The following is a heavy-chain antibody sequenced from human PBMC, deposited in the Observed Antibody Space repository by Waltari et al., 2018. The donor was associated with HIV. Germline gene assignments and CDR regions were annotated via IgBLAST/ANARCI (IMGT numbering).Heavy chain of an antibody. CDR2: FSGSSTYI. CDR3: ARASMWGFDY. D-gene: IGHD1-26*01. J-gene: IGHJ4*02. V-gene: IGHV3-21*01. Sequence: EVQLVESGGGLVKPGGSLSLSCAASGFPFSSYTMNCVRQAPGKGVEWVSFFSGSSTYIYYADSVKGRFTISRDNAKNSLYLQMNSLRAEDTAVYYCARASMWGFDYWGQGTMVTVSS. CDR1: GFPFSSYT.